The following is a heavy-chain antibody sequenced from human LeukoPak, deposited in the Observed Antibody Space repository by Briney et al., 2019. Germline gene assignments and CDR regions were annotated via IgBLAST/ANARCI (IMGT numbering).Heavy chain of an antibody. V-gene: IGHV1-18*01. D-gene: IGHD3-3*01. Sequence: GASVKVSCLACGYTLTRYCISWVRLAAGRGGEWMGWISAYNGNTNYAQKLQGRVTMTTDTATRTAYMAARSLRCDGRAVAFCAREGLRFLEWLSTPTDYWGQGTLVTVSS. CDR2: ISAYNGNT. J-gene: IGHJ4*02. CDR3: AREGLRFLEWLSTPTDY. CDR1: GYTLTRYC.